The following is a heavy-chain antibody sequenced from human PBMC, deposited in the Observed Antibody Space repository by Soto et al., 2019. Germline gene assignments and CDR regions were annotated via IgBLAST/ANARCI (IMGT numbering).Heavy chain of an antibody. D-gene: IGHD4-17*01. J-gene: IGHJ4*02. CDR3: AGGSNYGDYVR. V-gene: IGHV4-31*03. Sequence: SETLSLTCTVSGGSISSGGYYWSWIRQHPGKGLEWIGYIYYSGSTYYNPSLKSRVTISVDTSKNQFSLKLSSVTAADTAVYYFAGGSNYGDYVRWGQGTLVTVFS. CDR2: IYYSGST. CDR1: GGSISSGGYY.